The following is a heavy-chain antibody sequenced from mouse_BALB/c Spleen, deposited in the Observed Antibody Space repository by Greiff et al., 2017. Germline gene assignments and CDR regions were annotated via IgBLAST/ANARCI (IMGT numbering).Heavy chain of an antibody. CDR3: ARKDYGYDR. CDR1: GYTFTDYW. V-gene: IGHV1-69*01. Sequence: QVQLKQPGAELVMPGASVKMSCKASGYTFTDYWMHWVKQRPGQGLEWIGAIDTSDSYTSYNQKFKGKATLTVDESSSTAYMQLSSLTSEDSAVYYCARKDYGYDRWGQGTTLTVSS. CDR2: IDTSDSYT. D-gene: IGHD1-2*01. J-gene: IGHJ2*01.